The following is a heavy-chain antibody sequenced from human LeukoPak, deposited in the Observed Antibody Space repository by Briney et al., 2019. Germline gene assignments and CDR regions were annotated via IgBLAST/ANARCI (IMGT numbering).Heavy chain of an antibody. V-gene: IGHV4-61*01. Sequence: PSETLSLTCTVSGGSVSSISSYWSWIRQPPGKGLEWIGYIYYTGSTNYNPSLKSRVTISVDTSKNQFSLKLSSVTAADTAVYYCARLPAGSGSLSYFDYWGQGTLATVSS. CDR2: IYYTGST. CDR3: ARLPAGSGSLSYFDY. J-gene: IGHJ4*02. D-gene: IGHD3-10*01. CDR1: GGSVSSISSY.